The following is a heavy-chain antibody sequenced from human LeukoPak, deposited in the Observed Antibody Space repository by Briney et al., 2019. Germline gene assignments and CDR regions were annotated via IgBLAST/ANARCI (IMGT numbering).Heavy chain of an antibody. D-gene: IGHD3-10*01. CDR1: GYSFTAFY. CDR2: IHPRSGDT. J-gene: IGHJ4*02. CDR3: ARDGEYGTGSYYRGSFAY. V-gene: IGHV1-2*02. Sequence: GASVKVSCKASGYSFTAFYIHWVRQATGQGLEWMGWIHPRSGDTRYAQKFQGRVTMARDTSISTVYMDLSSLGSDDTAVYYCARDGEYGTGSYYRGSFAYWGQGILVTVSS.